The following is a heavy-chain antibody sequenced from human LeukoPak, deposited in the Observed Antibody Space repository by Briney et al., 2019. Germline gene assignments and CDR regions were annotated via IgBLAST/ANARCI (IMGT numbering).Heavy chain of an antibody. CDR3: ARAIGDYSGNDSAFDI. CDR2: INPNSGGT. J-gene: IGHJ3*02. Sequence: ASVKVSCKASGYTFTGYYMHWVRQAPGQGLEWMGWINPNSGGTNCAQKFQGRVTMTRDTSISTAYMELRSLRSDDTAVYYCARAIGDYSGNDSAFDIWGKGTMVTVSS. V-gene: IGHV1-2*02. CDR1: GYTFTGYY. D-gene: IGHD4-17*01.